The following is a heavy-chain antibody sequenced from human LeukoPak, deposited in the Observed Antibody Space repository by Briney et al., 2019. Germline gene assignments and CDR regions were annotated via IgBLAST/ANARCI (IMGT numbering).Heavy chain of an antibody. CDR2: INPSGGST. J-gene: IGHJ4*02. Sequence: GASVKVSCKASGYTFTSYYMHWVRQAPGQGLEWMGIINPSGGSTSYAQKFQGRVTMTRDMSTSTVYMELSSLRSDDTAVYYCARDLSGYYDSSGYRGPLYYFDYWGQGTLVTVSS. CDR1: GYTFTSYY. CDR3: ARDLSGYYDSSGYRGPLYYFDY. V-gene: IGHV1-46*01. D-gene: IGHD3-22*01.